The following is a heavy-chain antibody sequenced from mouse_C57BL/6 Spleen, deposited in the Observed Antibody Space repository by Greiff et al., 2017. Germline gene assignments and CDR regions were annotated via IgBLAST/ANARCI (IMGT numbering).Heavy chain of an antibody. Sequence: QVQLQQPGAELVRPGSSVKLSCKASGYTFTSYWMHWVKQRPIQGLEWIGNIDPSDSETHYNQKFKDKATLTVDKSSSTAYMQLSSLTSEDSAVYYCARWPLTTVVARYFDVWGTGTTVTGSS. V-gene: IGHV1-52*01. CDR2: IDPSDSET. CDR3: ARWPLTTVVARYFDV. J-gene: IGHJ1*03. CDR1: GYTFTSYW. D-gene: IGHD1-1*01.